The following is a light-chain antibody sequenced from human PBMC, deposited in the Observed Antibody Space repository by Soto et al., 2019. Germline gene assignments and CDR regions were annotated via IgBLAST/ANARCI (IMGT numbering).Light chain of an antibody. V-gene: IGLV2-14*03. CDR3: SSYTSGSTPYV. J-gene: IGLJ1*01. Sequence: QSALTQPASVSGSLGQSIAISCTGTSSDVGGYNYVSWYQQHPGKAPKLVISAVTNRPSGVSNRFSGSKSGNTASLTISGLQAEDEADYYCSSYTSGSTPYVFGTGTKVTVL. CDR1: SSDVGGYNY. CDR2: AVT.